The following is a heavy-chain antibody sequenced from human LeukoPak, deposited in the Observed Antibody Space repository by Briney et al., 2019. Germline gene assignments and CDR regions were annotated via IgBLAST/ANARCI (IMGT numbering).Heavy chain of an antibody. V-gene: IGHV4-31*03. CDR1: GGSISSGGSR. CDR2: IYYSGST. D-gene: IGHD7-27*01. Sequence: SQTLSLTCNVSGGSISSGGSRWSWIRQHPGKGLEWIGYIYYSGSTYYNPSLESRLTMSVDTSKNQFSLHLTSVTAADTAVYYCARDWGTYFDYWGQGTLVTVSS. CDR3: ARDWGTYFDY. J-gene: IGHJ4*02.